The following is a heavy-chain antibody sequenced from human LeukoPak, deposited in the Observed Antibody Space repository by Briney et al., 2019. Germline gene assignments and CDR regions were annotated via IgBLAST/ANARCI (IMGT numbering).Heavy chain of an antibody. V-gene: IGHV4-31*03. CDR3: AREGGSGSPIDY. J-gene: IGHJ4*02. D-gene: IGHD3-10*01. CDR2: IYYSGTT. CDR1: GGSISSGGYY. Sequence: SETLSLTCTVSGGSISSGGYYWSWIRQHPGKGLEWIGYIYYSGTTYYNPSLKSRVTISVDTSKNQFSLKLSSVTAADTAVYYCAREGGSGSPIDYWGQGTLVTVSS.